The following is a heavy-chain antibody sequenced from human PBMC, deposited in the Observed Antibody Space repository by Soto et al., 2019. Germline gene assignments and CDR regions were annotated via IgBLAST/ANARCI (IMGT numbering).Heavy chain of an antibody. Sequence: QLQVQESGPGQVKPSQTLSLTCTVSGGSITSHHYYWGWIRQPPGKGLEWIGSIYSGGNTYYNPYLRSRLTIFVDTAKKLISLKLSSVTAADSAIYYCGSGPSTTWIDNWGLGTQVSVSS. CDR2: IYSGGNT. CDR1: GGSITSHHYY. D-gene: IGHD2-2*01. CDR3: GSGPSTTWIDN. V-gene: IGHV4-39*01. J-gene: IGHJ4*02.